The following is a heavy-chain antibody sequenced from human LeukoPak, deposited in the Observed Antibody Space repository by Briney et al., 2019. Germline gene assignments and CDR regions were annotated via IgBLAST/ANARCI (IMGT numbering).Heavy chain of an antibody. D-gene: IGHD6-6*01. CDR1: GFTFSTYS. J-gene: IGHJ4*02. CDR2: ISTSSIAS. Sequence: PGGSLRLSCVVSGFTFSTYSMNWVRQTPGKGLEWISYISTSSIASKYADSVKGRFTISRDNAKNSLYLQMSSLRADDTAVYYCARDLPTGSDYFDYWGQGTLVTVSS. CDR3: ARDLPTGSDYFDY. V-gene: IGHV3-48*04.